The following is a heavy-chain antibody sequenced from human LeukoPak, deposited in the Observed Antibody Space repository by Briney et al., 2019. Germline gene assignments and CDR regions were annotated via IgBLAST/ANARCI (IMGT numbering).Heavy chain of an antibody. CDR1: GFTFSSYA. V-gene: IGHV3-30-3*01. J-gene: IGHJ4*02. D-gene: IGHD2-15*01. CDR2: ISYDGSNK. CDR3: ARSYCSGGSCEPAFDY. Sequence: GGSLRLSCAASGFTFSSYAMHWVRQAPGRGLEWVAVISYDGSNKYYADSVKGRFTISRDNSKNTLYLQMNSLRAEDMAVYYCARSYCSGGSCEPAFDYWGQGTLVTVSS.